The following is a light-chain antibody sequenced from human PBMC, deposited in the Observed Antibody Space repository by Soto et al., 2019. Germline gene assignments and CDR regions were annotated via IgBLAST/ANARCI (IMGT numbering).Light chain of an antibody. Sequence: EIVMTQSPSTMSVSPGERATLSYWASQSVNSKLAWYQQKPGRAPRLLIYGASTRATGIPARFSGSGSGTDFTLSISRLEPEDFAVYYCQQYGGSTRTFGQGTKVDNK. V-gene: IGKV3-15*01. CDR1: QSVNSK. CDR2: GAS. CDR3: QQYGGSTRT. J-gene: IGKJ1*01.